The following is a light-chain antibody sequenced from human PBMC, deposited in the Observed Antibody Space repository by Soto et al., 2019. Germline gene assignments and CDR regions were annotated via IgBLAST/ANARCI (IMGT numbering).Light chain of an antibody. CDR1: QGINND. CDR2: VVS. Sequence: DIQLTQSPSFLSASVGDKVTITCRASQGINNDLAWYQQRPGKAPELLIYVVSNLHRGVPSRFSGSGSGTEFTLTISGLQPEDFATYYCQQLSHWLTFGGGTKVVI. CDR3: QQLSHWLT. V-gene: IGKV1-9*01. J-gene: IGKJ4*01.